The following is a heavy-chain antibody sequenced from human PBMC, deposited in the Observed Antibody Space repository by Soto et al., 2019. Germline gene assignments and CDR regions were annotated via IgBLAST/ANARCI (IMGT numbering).Heavy chain of an antibody. Sequence: GASVKVSCKASGYTFTSYYMHWVRQAPGQGLEWMGIINPSGGSTSYAQKFQGRVTMTRDTSTSTVYMELSSLRSEDTAVYYCARWGGEDGDYSHYYGMDVWGQGTTVTVSS. V-gene: IGHV1-46*01. CDR2: INPSGGST. J-gene: IGHJ6*02. CDR3: ARWGGEDGDYSHYYGMDV. CDR1: GYTFTSYY. D-gene: IGHD4-17*01.